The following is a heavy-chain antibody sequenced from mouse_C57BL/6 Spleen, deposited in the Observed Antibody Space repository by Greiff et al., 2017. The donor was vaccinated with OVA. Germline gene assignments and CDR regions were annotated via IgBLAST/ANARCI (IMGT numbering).Heavy chain of an antibody. J-gene: IGHJ2*01. V-gene: IGHV6-3*01. D-gene: IGHD1-1*01. Sequence: EVMLVESGGGLVQPGGSMKLSCVASGFTFSNYWMNWVRQSPEKGLEWVAQIRLKSDNYATHYAESVKGRFTISRDDSKSSVYLQMNNLRAEDTGIYYCTGEVVATDYFDYWGQGTTLTVSS. CDR3: TGEVVATDYFDY. CDR1: GFTFSNYW. CDR2: IRLKSDNYAT.